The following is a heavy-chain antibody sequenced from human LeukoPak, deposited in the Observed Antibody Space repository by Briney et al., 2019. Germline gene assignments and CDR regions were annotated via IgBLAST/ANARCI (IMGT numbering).Heavy chain of an antibody. CDR2: IRSKAYNYAT. J-gene: IGHJ4*02. CDR1: GFTFSGSA. Sequence: GGSLRLSCAASGFTFSGSAMHWVRQACGKGLEWVGRIRSKAYNYATAYAASVKGRFTISRDDSKNTAYLQMNSLKTEDTAVYYCTSIVTDTGGNFGFDYWGQGTLVTVSS. V-gene: IGHV3-73*01. CDR3: TSIVTDTGGNFGFDY. D-gene: IGHD4-23*01.